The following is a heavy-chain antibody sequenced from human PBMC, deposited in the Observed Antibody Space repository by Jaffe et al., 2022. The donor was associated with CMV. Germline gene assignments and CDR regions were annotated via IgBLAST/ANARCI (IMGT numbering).Heavy chain of an antibody. D-gene: IGHD1-26*01. J-gene: IGHJ4*02. CDR2: ISSSGSTI. CDR3: ARDGVGTEIDY. Sequence: EVQLVESGGGLVQPGGSLRLSCAASGFTFSSYEMNWVRQAPGKGLEWVSYISSSGSTIYYADSVKGRFTISRDNAKNSLYLQMNSLRAEDTAVYYCARDGVGTEIDYWGQGTLVTVSS. CDR1: GFTFSSYE. V-gene: IGHV3-48*03.